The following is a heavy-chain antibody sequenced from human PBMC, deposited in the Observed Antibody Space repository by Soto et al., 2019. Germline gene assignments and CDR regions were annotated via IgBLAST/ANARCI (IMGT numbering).Heavy chain of an antibody. J-gene: IGHJ5*02. Sequence: ASVKVSWKASGYTFTIYGISWVRQAPGQGLEWMGWISAYNGNTNYAQKLQGRVTMTTDTSTSTAYMELRSLRSDDTAVYYCARDWSRYCSSTSCYVPGPWGQGTLVTVSS. CDR3: ARDWSRYCSSTSCYVPGP. V-gene: IGHV1-18*01. CDR2: ISAYNGNT. CDR1: GYTFTIYG. D-gene: IGHD2-2*01.